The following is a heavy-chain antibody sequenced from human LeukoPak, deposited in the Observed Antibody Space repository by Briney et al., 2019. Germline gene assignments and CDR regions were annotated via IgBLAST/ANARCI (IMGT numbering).Heavy chain of an antibody. CDR2: IKTDGSTI. CDR1: GFVFSNYW. D-gene: IGHD1-26*01. J-gene: IGHJ2*01. Sequence: SGGSLRLSCAASGFVFSNYWMHWVRQAPGKGLVWVSRIKTDGSTITYADSVKGRFTISRDNAMNTLYLQMNSLGAEDTAVHYCARVGQGEWFFDLWGRGTLVTVSS. CDR3: ARVGQGEWFFDL. V-gene: IGHV3-74*01.